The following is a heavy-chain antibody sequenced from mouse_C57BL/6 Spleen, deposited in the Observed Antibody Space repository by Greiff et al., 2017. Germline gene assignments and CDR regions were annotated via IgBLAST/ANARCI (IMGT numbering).Heavy chain of an antibody. J-gene: IGHJ2*01. CDR2: ISYDGSN. V-gene: IGHV3-6*01. CDR3: ARDGYSTVFDY. Sequence: ESGPGLVKPSQSLSLTCSVTGYSITSGYYWNWIRQFPGNKLEWMGYISYDGSNNYNPSLKNRISITRDTSKNQFFLKLNSVTTEDTATYYCARDGYSTVFDYWGQGTTLTVSS. CDR1: GYSITSGYY. D-gene: IGHD2-5*01.